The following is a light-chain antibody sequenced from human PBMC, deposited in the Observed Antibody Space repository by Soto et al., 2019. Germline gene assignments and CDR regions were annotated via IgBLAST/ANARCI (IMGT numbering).Light chain of an antibody. CDR3: SSFTGSSTWV. CDR1: SSDVVAYDR. Sequence: QSVLTQPASVSGSPGQSITISCTGTSSDVVAYDRVSWSQQHPGKAPKLLIYEVNKRPSGVSDRFSGSKSGNTASLTISGLQPEDESDYYCSSFTGSSTWVFGGGTKLTVL. V-gene: IGLV2-14*01. J-gene: IGLJ2*01. CDR2: EVN.